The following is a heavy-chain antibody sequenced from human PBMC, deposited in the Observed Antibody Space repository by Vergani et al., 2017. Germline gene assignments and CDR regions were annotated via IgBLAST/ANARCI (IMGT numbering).Heavy chain of an antibody. D-gene: IGHD2-21*02. Sequence: QLQLQESGPGLVKPSETLSLTCTVSGGSISSSSYYWGWIRQPPGKGLEWIGSIYYSGSTYYNPSLKSRVTISVATSKNQFSLRLSSVTAADTAVYYCARGVTTPPSYGMDVWGQGTTGTVSS. V-gene: IGHV4-39*07. CDR1: GGSISSSSYY. CDR2: IYYSGST. J-gene: IGHJ6*02. CDR3: ARGVTTPPSYGMDV.